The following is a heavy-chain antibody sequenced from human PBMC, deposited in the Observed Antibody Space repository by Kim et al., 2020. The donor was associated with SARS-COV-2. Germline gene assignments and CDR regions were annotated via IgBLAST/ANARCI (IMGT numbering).Heavy chain of an antibody. V-gene: IGHV7-4-1*02. CDR1: GYTFTSYA. Sequence: ASVKVSCKASGYTFTSYAMNWVRQATGQGLEWMGWINTNTGNPTYAQGFTGRVVFPLDTSVSTAYLQISSLKAEDTAVYYCASEILVNYDILTGSRAPPAFDCWGRGALVTLSS. CDR2: INTNTGNP. CDR3: ASEILVNYDILTGSRAPPAFDC. D-gene: IGHD3-9*01. J-gene: IGHJ4*02.